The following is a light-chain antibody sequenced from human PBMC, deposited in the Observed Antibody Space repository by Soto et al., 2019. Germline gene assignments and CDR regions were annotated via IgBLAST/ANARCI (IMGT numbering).Light chain of an antibody. Sequence: QPVLTQPPSTSGTPGQRVTMSCSGSNSNIGSNTVYWYQQLPGTAPKLLIHSDNQRPSGVPDRFSASKSGTSASLAISGLRAEDEADYYCAAWDDSRSGLVVFGGGTKLTVL. CDR1: NSNIGSNT. J-gene: IGLJ2*01. CDR2: SDN. CDR3: AAWDDSRSGLVV. V-gene: IGLV1-44*01.